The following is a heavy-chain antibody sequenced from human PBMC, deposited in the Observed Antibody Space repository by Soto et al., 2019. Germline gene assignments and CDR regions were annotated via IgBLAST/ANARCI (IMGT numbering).Heavy chain of an antibody. CDR1: GGSISSYY. CDR3: ERVARYFDWLYFDE. D-gene: IGHD3-9*01. Sequence: SETLSLTCTVSGGSISSYYWSWIRQPPGKGLEWIGYIYYSGSTNYNPSLKSRVTISVDTSKNQFSLKLSSVTAADTAVYYCERVARYFDWLYFDEWGQGNLVTVS. V-gene: IGHV4-59*01. J-gene: IGHJ4*02. CDR2: IYYSGST.